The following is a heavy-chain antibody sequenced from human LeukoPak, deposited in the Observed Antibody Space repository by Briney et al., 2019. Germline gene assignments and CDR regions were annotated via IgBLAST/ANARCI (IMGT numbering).Heavy chain of an antibody. CDR1: GFSISDHF. J-gene: IGHJ4*02. V-gene: IGHV3-11*01. CDR3: ARVPGGYDTLYDY. D-gene: IGHD5-12*01. CDR2: ITPEKTV. Sequence: GGSLRLSCAASGFSISDHFMSWVRQAPGKAPEWVSYITPEKTVHYLDSVKGRFTISRDNAKNSLYPQMNSLRAEDTAVYYCARVPGGYDTLYDYWGQGTLVTVSS.